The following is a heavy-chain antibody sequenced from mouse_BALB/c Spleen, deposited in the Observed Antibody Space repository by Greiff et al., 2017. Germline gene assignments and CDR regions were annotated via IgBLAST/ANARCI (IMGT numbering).Heavy chain of an antibody. V-gene: IGHV5-17*02. CDR1: GFTFSSFG. D-gene: IGHD1-1*01. CDR3: ARSTTVASFDY. Sequence: EVKVVESGGGLVQPGGFRKLSCAASGFTFSSFGMHWVRQAPEKGLEWVAYISSGSSTIYYADTVKGRFTISRDNPKNTLFLQMTSLRSEDTAMYYCARSTTVASFDYWGQGTTLTVSS. CDR2: ISSGSSTI. J-gene: IGHJ2*01.